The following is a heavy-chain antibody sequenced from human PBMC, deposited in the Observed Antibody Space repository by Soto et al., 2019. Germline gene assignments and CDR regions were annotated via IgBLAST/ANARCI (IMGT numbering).Heavy chain of an antibody. CDR2: ISSSSSYI. CDR3: ARGSRGIPVAGNEY. D-gene: IGHD6-19*01. J-gene: IGHJ4*02. Sequence: WGSLRLSCAASGFTFSSYIMNWVRQGPGKGLEWVSSISSSSSYIYYADSVKGRLTISRDNAKNSLYLQMNSLRAEDTAVYYCARGSRGIPVAGNEYWGQGTMVTVSS. CDR1: GFTFSSYI. V-gene: IGHV3-21*01.